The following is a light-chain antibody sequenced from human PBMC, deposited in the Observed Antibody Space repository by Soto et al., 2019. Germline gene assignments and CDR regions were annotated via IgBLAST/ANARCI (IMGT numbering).Light chain of an antibody. CDR1: QSISSY. J-gene: IGKJ1*01. Sequence: DIQMTQSPSSLSASVGDRVTITCRASQSISSYLNWYQQKPGKAPKLLIYAASSLQSGVPSRFSGSGSGTDFTLTISSLLPEDFATYYCQQSYSTPPWTFGQWTKVEIK. CDR2: AAS. CDR3: QQSYSTPPWT. V-gene: IGKV1-39*01.